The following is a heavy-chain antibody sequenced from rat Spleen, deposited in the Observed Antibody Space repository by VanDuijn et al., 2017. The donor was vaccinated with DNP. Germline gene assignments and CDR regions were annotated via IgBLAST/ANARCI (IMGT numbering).Heavy chain of an antibody. Sequence: EVQLVESGGGLVQPGRSLKLSCVASGFTFNNYWMTWIRQAPGKGLEWVASITNTGGSTYYPDSVKGRFTISRDNAKSTLYLQMNSLRSEDTATYYCTREDYGYNGYVMDAWGQGASVTVSS. CDR3: TREDYGYNGYVMDA. CDR1: GFTFNNYW. V-gene: IGHV5-31*01. D-gene: IGHD1-9*01. J-gene: IGHJ4*01. CDR2: ITNTGGST.